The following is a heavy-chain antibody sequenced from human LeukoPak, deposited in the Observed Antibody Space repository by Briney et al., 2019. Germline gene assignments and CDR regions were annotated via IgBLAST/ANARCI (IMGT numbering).Heavy chain of an antibody. Sequence: PGRSLRLSCTASGFTFGDHAMSWFRQAPGKGLEWVGFIRSKAYGGTTEYAASVKGRFTISRDDSKSIAYLQMNSLKTEDTAVYYCTRTRITIFGVVITDAFDIWGQGTMVTVSS. J-gene: IGHJ3*02. D-gene: IGHD3-3*01. CDR2: IRSKAYGGTT. CDR3: TRTRITIFGVVITDAFDI. CDR1: GFTFGDHA. V-gene: IGHV3-49*03.